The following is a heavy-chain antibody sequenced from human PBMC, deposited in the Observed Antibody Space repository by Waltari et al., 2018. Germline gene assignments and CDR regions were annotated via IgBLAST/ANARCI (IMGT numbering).Heavy chain of an antibody. CDR1: GASVSSNSAP. J-gene: IGHJ6*02. CDR2: TYYRSKWYN. Sequence: QVQLQQSGPGLVKPSQTLPLTCAISGASVSSNSAPWNGIRQSPSSGLEWLERTYYRSKWYNDYAVSVKSRITINPDTSKNQFSLQLNSVTPEDTAVYYCARDPSYSGSRMGGGMDVWGQGTTVTVSS. V-gene: IGHV6-1*01. CDR3: ARDPSYSGSRMGGGMDV. D-gene: IGHD1-26*01.